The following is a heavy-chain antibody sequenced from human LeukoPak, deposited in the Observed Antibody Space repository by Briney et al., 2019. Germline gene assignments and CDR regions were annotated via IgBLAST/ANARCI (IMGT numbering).Heavy chain of an antibody. J-gene: IGHJ5*02. D-gene: IGHD4-23*01. CDR3: TRVPVGSNGWFDP. CDR1: GFTLSSYW. CDR2: ISSDGSST. Sequence: GGSLRLSCAASGFTLSSYWMHWVRQAPGKGLVWVSRISSDGSSTTYTDSVKGRFTISRDNAMNTAYLQMNSLRVEDTAVYYCTRVPVGSNGWFDPWGQGTLVTVSS. V-gene: IGHV3-74*01.